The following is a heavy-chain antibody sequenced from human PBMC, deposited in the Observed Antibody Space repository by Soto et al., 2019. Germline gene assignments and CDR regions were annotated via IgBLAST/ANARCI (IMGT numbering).Heavy chain of an antibody. CDR2: IYYSGST. V-gene: IGHV4-39*01. CDR3: ARQRGSSGFDY. Sequence: SETLSLTCTVSGGSISSSSYYWGWIRQPPGKGLEWIGSIYYSGSTYYNPSLKSRVTISVDTSKNQFSLKLSSVTAADTAVYYCARQRGSSGFDYWGQGTLVTVSS. D-gene: IGHD6-6*01. J-gene: IGHJ4*02. CDR1: GGSISSSSYY.